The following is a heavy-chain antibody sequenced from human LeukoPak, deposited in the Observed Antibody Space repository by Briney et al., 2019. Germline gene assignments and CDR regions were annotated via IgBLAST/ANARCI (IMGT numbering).Heavy chain of an antibody. CDR3: ARVRVYSGYDVGY. CDR1: GYIFDIYA. CDR2: INTNTGNP. V-gene: IGHV7-4-1*02. J-gene: IGHJ4*02. D-gene: IGHD5-12*01. Sequence: GASVKVSCKASGYIFDIYALIWVRQAPGQGLELMGWINTNTGNPTYAQGFTGRFVFSLDTSVSTAYLQISRLKAADTAVYYCARVRVYSGYDVGYWGQGTLVTVSS.